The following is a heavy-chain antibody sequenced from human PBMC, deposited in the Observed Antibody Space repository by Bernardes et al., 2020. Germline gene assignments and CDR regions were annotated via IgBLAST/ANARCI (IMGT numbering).Heavy chain of an antibody. CDR2: IYYSGST. V-gene: IGHV4-59*01. Sequence: SEPLSLTCTVSGGSISSYYWSWIRQPPGKGLEWIGYIYYSGSTNYNPSLKSRVTISVDTSKNQFSLKLSSVTAADTAVYYCARHLPLELHYDILTGYYNAHAFDIWGQGTMVTVSS. CDR3: ARHLPLELHYDILTGYYNAHAFDI. D-gene: IGHD3-9*01. J-gene: IGHJ3*02. CDR1: GGSISSYY.